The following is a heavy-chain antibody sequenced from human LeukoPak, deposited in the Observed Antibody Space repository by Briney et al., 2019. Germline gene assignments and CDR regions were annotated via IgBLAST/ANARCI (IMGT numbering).Heavy chain of an antibody. V-gene: IGHV3-30-3*01. Sequence: GGSLRLSCAASGFSFSHFATHWVRQAPGEGLEWVAFISYDGSDTYYPKSVEGRFTISRDNAKNSLYLQMNSLRAEDMALYYCAKGSAFDIWGQGTMVTVSS. CDR2: ISYDGSDT. CDR3: AKGSAFDI. J-gene: IGHJ3*02. CDR1: GFSFSHFA.